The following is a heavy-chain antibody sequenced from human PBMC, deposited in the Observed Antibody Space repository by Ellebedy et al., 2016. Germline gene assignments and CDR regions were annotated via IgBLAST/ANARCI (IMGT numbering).Heavy chain of an antibody. D-gene: IGHD4-17*01. CDR3: AFLRGNGVYS. J-gene: IGHJ4*02. CDR2: ISSRSSYT. Sequence: GGSLRLXCAASGFTFSNYYMSWNRQAPGKGLEWISYISSRSSYTKYSDSVKGRFTISRDNAKQSLFLQMSSLRAEDTAVYYCAFLRGNGVYSWGQGTLVTVSS. CDR1: GFTFSNYY. V-gene: IGHV3-11*03.